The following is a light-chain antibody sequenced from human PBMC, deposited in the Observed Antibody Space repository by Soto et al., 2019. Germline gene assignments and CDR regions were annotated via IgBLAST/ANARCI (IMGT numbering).Light chain of an antibody. CDR3: QQYGSSPPT. CDR2: GAS. J-gene: IGKJ1*01. CDR1: QSVSSNY. V-gene: IGKV3-20*01. Sequence: EIVLTQSPGTLSLSPGERATLSCRASQSVSSNYLAWYRRKPGQAPRLLIYGASYRATGIPGRFSGSGSGTDFTLTITRLEPEAFAVYYCQQYGSSPPTFGPGTRVEIK.